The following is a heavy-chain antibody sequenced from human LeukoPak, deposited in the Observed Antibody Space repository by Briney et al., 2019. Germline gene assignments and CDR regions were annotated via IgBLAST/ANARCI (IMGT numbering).Heavy chain of an antibody. D-gene: IGHD5-18*01. CDR3: AREGRIQLWLSGFDY. V-gene: IGHV3-7*01. CDR2: IKQDGSEK. CDR1: GFTFSSYW. Sequence: GGSLRLSCVASGFTFSSYWMSWVRQAPGKGLEWVANIKQDGSEKYYVDSVKGRFTISRDNAKNSLYLQMNSLRAEDTAVYYCAREGRIQLWLSGFDYWGQGTLVTVSS. J-gene: IGHJ4*02.